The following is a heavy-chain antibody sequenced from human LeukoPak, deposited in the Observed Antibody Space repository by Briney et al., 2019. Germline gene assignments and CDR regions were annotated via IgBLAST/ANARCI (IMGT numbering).Heavy chain of an antibody. Sequence: ASVKVSCKASGFTFTNYNMHWVRQAPGQGLEWMGIINPSGGSTSYAQKFQGRVTMTRDMSTSTVYMELSSLRSEDTAVYYCARGIWFGELGDFDYWGQGTLVTVSS. CDR1: GFTFTNYN. J-gene: IGHJ4*02. CDR3: ARGIWFGELGDFDY. D-gene: IGHD3-10*01. CDR2: INPSGGST. V-gene: IGHV1-46*01.